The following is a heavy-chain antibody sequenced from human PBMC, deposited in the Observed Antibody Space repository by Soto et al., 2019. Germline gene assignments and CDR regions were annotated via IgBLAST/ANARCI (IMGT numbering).Heavy chain of an antibody. V-gene: IGHV4-59*08. J-gene: IGHJ4*02. CDR1: GGSMRSYY. CDR2: VYYSGSA. CDR3: ARLVPPMREGYNFDY. Sequence: QVQLQESGPGLVKPSETLSLTCTVSGGSMRSYYWSWIRQPPGKGLECIGYVYYSGSATYNPSLKIRVTISVDTSKNQFSLNLSSVTAADTAVYYCARLVPPMREGYNFDYWGQGTRVTVSS. D-gene: IGHD3-22*01.